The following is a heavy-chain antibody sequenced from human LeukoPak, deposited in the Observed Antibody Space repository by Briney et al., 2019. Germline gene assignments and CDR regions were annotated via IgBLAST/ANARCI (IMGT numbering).Heavy chain of an antibody. V-gene: IGHV4-59*01. CDR3: AGSMTPAVWFDP. Sequence: PSETLSLTCAVYGGSFSGYYWSWIRQPPGKGLEWIGYIYYSGSTNYNPSLKSRVTISVDTSKNQFSLKLSSVTAADTAVYYCAGSMTPAVWFDPWGQGTLVTVSS. CDR2: IYYSGST. J-gene: IGHJ5*02. CDR1: GGSFSGYY. D-gene: IGHD2/OR15-2a*01.